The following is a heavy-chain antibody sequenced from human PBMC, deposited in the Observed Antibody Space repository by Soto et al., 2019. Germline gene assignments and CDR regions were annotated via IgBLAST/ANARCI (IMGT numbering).Heavy chain of an antibody. CDR2: INPGGGTT. CDR3: ARGGFHFDRSGYPGH. CDR1: GYTFTNYY. V-gene: IGHV1-46*01. Sequence: ASVKVSCKAFGYTFTNYYMHWVRQAPGPGLEWMGLINPGGGTTSYAQKFQGRVTLTRDTSTSTVYMELSSLRSEDTALYYCARGGFHFDRSGYPGHWGQRTQVTVSS. J-gene: IGHJ4*02. D-gene: IGHD3-22*01.